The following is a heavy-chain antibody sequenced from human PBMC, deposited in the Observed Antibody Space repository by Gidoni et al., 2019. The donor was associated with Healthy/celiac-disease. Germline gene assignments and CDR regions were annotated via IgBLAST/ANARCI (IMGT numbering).Heavy chain of an antibody. CDR3: ARGHLSGTDIAAHKIYGMDV. D-gene: IGHD6-6*01. CDR1: GGTFSSYT. CDR2: IIPILGIA. V-gene: IGHV1-69*02. J-gene: IGHJ6*02. Sequence: QVQLVQSGAEVKKPGSSVKVSCKASGGTFSSYTISWVRQAPGQGLEWMGRIIPILGIANYAQKFQGRVTITADKSTSTAYMELSSLRSEDTAVYYCARGHLSGTDIAAHKIYGMDVWGQGTTVTVSS.